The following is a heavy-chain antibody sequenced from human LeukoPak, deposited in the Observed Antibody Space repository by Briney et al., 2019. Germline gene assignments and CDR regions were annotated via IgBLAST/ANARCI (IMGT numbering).Heavy chain of an antibody. D-gene: IGHD6-13*01. CDR1: GGSLSSYY. J-gene: IGHJ4*02. CDR2: IYYSGSA. V-gene: IGHV4-59*01. Sequence: AETLSLTCTVSGGSLSSYYWSWIRQPPGKGLEWIGYIYYSGSAKYNPSLKSRVTISVDTSKNQFSLKLSSVTAGDTAVYYCARAPGIAAAGTHFDFWGQGTLVTVSS. CDR3: ARAPGIAAAGTHFDF.